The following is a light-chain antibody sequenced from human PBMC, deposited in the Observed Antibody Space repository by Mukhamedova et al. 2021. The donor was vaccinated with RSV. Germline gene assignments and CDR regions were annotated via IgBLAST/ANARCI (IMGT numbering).Light chain of an antibody. J-gene: IGLJ3*02. CDR1: NS. Sequence: NSVSWYQQYTGGAPILLIYDVSDRPSGVSIRFSGSKSGNTASLTISGLQAEDAADYYCASYTTTPTPVLFGGGTKLTVL. CDR2: DVS. CDR3: ASYTTTPTPVL. V-gene: IGLV2-14*04.